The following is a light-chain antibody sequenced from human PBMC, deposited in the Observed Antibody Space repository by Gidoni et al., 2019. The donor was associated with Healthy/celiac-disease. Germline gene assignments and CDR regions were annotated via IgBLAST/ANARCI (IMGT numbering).Light chain of an antibody. CDR2: QDS. Sequence: SYELTQPPSASVSPGQTASITCSGDKLGDKYACWYQQKPGQSPVLVIYQDSKRPSGIPGRFSGSNSGNTATLTISGTQAIDEADYYCQAWDSSTVVFGGGTKLTVL. V-gene: IGLV3-1*01. CDR3: QAWDSSTVV. CDR1: KLGDKY. J-gene: IGLJ2*01.